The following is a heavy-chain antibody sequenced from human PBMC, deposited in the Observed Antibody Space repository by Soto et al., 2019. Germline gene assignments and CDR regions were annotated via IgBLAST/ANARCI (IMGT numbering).Heavy chain of an antibody. V-gene: IGHV1-69*01. J-gene: IGHJ4*02. Sequence: QVQLVQSGAVVKKPGSSVKVSCKASGGTFSSYAISWVQQAPGQGLEWMGGIIPIFGTANYAQKFQGRVTITADESTSTAYMELSSLRSEDTAVYYCARVGMIASLYFDYWGQGTLVTVSS. CDR1: GGTFSSYA. CDR3: ARVGMIASLYFDY. CDR2: IIPIFGTA. D-gene: IGHD3-22*01.